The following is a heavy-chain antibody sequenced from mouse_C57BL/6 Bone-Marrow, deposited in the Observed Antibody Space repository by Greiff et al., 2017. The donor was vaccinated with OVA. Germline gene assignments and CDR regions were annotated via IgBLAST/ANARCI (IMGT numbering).Heavy chain of an antibody. CDR2: IYPSDSET. D-gene: IGHD1-1*01. V-gene: IGHV1-61*01. Sequence: QVQLQQPGAELVRPGSSVKLSCKASGYTFTSYWMDWVKQRPGQGLEWIGNIYPSDSETHYNQKFKDKATLTVDKSSSTAYMQLSSLTSEDSAVYYCARGYYGSTLFAYWGPGALVTVSA. CDR1: GYTFTSYW. J-gene: IGHJ3*01. CDR3: ARGYYGSTLFAY.